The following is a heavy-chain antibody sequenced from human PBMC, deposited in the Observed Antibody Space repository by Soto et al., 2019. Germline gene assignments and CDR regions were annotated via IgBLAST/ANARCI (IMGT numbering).Heavy chain of an antibody. CDR3: ARGREPIYFDY. CDR2: IYHRGTT. CDR1: GGSISSGGYS. J-gene: IGHJ4*02. Sequence: SETLSLTCAVSGGSISSGGYSWSWIRQPPGKGLEWIGYIYHRGTTYYNPSLKSRFTMSVDRSNNQFSLKLTSVTAADTAVYYCARGREPIYFDYWGQGTLVTVSS. V-gene: IGHV4-30-2*01. D-gene: IGHD1-26*01.